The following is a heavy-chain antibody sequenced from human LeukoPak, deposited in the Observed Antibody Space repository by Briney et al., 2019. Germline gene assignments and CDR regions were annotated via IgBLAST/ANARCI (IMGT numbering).Heavy chain of an antibody. D-gene: IGHD3-16*01. Sequence: GGSLRLSCAASGFTFDDYAMHWVRQAPGKGLEWVSGISWNSGSIGYADSVKGRFTISRDNAKNSLYLQMNSLRAEDTAVYYCARDRVPGGYWGQGTLVTVSS. CDR2: ISWNSGSI. CDR1: GFTFDDYA. CDR3: ARDRVPGGY. J-gene: IGHJ4*02. V-gene: IGHV3-9*01.